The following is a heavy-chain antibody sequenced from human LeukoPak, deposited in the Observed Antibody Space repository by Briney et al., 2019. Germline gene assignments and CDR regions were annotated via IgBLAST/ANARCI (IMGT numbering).Heavy chain of an antibody. V-gene: IGHV3-21*01. Sequence: GGSLRLSCAASGFTFSSYSMNWVRQAPGKGLGWVSSISSSSSYIYYADSVKGRFTISRDNAKNSLYLQMNSLRAEDTAVYYCARPGDSSPFDPWGQGTLVTVSS. CDR3: ARPGDSSPFDP. CDR1: GFTFSSYS. CDR2: ISSSSSYI. J-gene: IGHJ5*02. D-gene: IGHD5-18*01.